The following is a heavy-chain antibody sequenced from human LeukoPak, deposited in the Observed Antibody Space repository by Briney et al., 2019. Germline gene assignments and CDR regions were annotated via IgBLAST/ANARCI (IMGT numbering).Heavy chain of an antibody. CDR3: ASPYYYDSSGSIDY. J-gene: IGHJ4*02. V-gene: IGHV4-39*07. CDR1: GGSISSSSYY. Sequence: PSETLSLTCTVSGGSISSSSYYWGWIRQPPGKGLEWIGSIYYSGSTYYSPSLKSRVTISVDTSKNQFSLKLSSVTAADTAVYYCASPYYYDSSGSIDYWGQGTLVTVSS. D-gene: IGHD3-22*01. CDR2: IYYSGST.